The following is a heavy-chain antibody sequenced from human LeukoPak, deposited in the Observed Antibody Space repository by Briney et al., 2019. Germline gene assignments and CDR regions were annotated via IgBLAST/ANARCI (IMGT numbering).Heavy chain of an antibody. J-gene: IGHJ3*02. D-gene: IGHD2/OR15-2a*01. V-gene: IGHV3-30-3*01. Sequence: GGSLRLSCAASGFTFSSYAMHWVRQAPGKGLEWVAVISYDGSNKYYADSVKGRFTISRDNSKNTLYLQMNSLRAEDTAVYYCAKVRIEAFDIWGQGTMVTVSS. CDR2: ISYDGSNK. CDR1: GFTFSSYA. CDR3: AKVRIEAFDI.